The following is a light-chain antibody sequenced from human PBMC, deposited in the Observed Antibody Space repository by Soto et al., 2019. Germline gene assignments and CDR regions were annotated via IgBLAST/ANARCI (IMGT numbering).Light chain of an antibody. V-gene: IGLV2-14*03. CDR1: SSDVGAYDY. CDR2: EVS. Sequence: QSALTQPASVSGSPGQSITISCTGTSSDVGAYDYVSWYQQHPDKAPKHMIYEVSNRPSGVSNRFSGSKSVNTATLTISGLQADDEADYYCSSYTSSSTRVFGTGTKVTVL. CDR3: SSYTSSSTRV. J-gene: IGLJ1*01.